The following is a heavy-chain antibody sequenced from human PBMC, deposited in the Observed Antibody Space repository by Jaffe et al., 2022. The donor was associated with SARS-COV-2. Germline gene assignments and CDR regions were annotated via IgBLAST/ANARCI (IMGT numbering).Heavy chain of an antibody. CDR1: GGSISSGDYY. J-gene: IGHJ4*02. Sequence: QVQLQESGPGLVKPSQTLSLTCTVSGGSISSGDYYWSWIRQPPGKGLEWIGYIYYSGSTYYNPSLKSRVTISVDTSKNQFSLKLSSVTAADTAVYYCARGGTIAAAALYFDYWGQGTLVTVSS. CDR2: IYYSGST. V-gene: IGHV4-30-4*01. CDR3: ARGGTIAAAALYFDY. D-gene: IGHD6-13*01.